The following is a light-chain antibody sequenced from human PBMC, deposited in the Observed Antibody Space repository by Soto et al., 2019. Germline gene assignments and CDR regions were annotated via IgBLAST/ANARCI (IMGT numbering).Light chain of an antibody. CDR1: RTINNW. Sequence: DIQMTQSPSTLSTSVGDRVTITCRASRTINNWLAWYHQKPGKAPRLLIYDAFSLESGVPSRFSGTGSGTEFTLTISSLQPDDLATYFCQQYHTVPYTFGQGTKLEIK. CDR2: DAF. J-gene: IGKJ2*01. CDR3: QQYHTVPYT. V-gene: IGKV1-5*01.